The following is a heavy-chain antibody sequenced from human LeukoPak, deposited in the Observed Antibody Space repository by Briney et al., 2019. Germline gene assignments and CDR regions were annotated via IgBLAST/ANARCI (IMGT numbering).Heavy chain of an antibody. J-gene: IGHJ4*02. CDR1: GGSFSGYY. V-gene: IGHV4-34*01. Sequence: KTSETLSLTRAVYGGSFSGYYWSWIRQPPGKGLEWIGEINHSGSTNYNPSLKSRVTISVDTSKNQFSLKLSSVTAADTAVYYCARDSSSPDYWGQGTLVTVSS. CDR3: ARDSSSPDY. D-gene: IGHD6-13*01. CDR2: INHSGST.